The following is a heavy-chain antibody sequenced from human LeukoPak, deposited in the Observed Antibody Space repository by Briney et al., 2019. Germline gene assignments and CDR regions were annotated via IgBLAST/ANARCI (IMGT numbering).Heavy chain of an antibody. Sequence: PSETLSLTCTVSGGSISGYYWSWIRQPAGKGLEWIGRMYSSGTTNYNPSLKSRATMSVDTSTNQFSLKLSSVTAADTAVYYCARGLFSYGYHYYGLDVWGQGTTVTVSS. V-gene: IGHV4-4*07. CDR2: MYSSGTT. CDR3: ARGLFSYGYHYYGLDV. J-gene: IGHJ6*02. CDR1: GGSISGYY. D-gene: IGHD5-18*01.